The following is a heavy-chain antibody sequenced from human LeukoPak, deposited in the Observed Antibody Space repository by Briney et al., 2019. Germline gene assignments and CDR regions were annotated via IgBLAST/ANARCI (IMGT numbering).Heavy chain of an antibody. CDR2: IIPIFGIA. CDR3: ARGGYCSGGSCYHHSTYY. V-gene: IGHV1-69*04. Sequence: SVKVSCKASGDTFSSYAISWVRQAPGQGLEWMGRIIPIFGIANYAQKFQGRVTITADKSTSTAYMELSSLRSEDTAVYYCARGGYCSGGSCYHHSTYYWGQGTLVTVSS. CDR1: GDTFSSYA. D-gene: IGHD2-15*01. J-gene: IGHJ4*02.